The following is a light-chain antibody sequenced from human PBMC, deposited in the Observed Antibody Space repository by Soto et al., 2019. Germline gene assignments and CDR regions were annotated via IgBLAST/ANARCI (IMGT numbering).Light chain of an antibody. Sequence: DIQMTQSPSSVSASIGDRVTISCRASQSVYKWLVWYQQKPGEAPKLLIYAATSLQSGVPSRFSGSGYGTDFTLTISSLQPGDSATYYCQQADSFPLTFGGGTKVEI. V-gene: IGKV1-12*01. CDR1: QSVYKW. J-gene: IGKJ4*01. CDR3: QQADSFPLT. CDR2: AAT.